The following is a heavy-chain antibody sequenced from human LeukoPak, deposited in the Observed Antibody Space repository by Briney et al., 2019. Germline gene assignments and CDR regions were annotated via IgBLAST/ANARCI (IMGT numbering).Heavy chain of an antibody. CDR1: GASISAYD. Sequence: SETLSLTCTVSGASISAYDWSWIRQPPGKGLEWIGFISHRGNTNYNPSLKSRITISADTSKNQFSLKFGSVPDADTAIYYCARGTTSAAAAPDYWGQGTLVTVSS. V-gene: IGHV4-59*01. CDR2: ISHRGNT. J-gene: IGHJ4*02. D-gene: IGHD6-13*01. CDR3: ARGTTSAAAAPDY.